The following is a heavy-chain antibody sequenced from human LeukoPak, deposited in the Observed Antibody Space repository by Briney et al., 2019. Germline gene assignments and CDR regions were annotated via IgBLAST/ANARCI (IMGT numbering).Heavy chain of an antibody. CDR3: ARSRLIAAAIDY. CDR1: GYTLTELS. V-gene: IGHV1-2*02. D-gene: IGHD6-13*01. CDR2: INPNSGGT. Sequence: ASVKVSCKVSGYTLTELSMHWVRQAPGQGLEWMGWINPNSGGTNYARKFQGRVTMTRDTSISTAYMELSRLRSDDTAVYYCARSRLIAAAIDYWGQGTLVTVSS. J-gene: IGHJ4*02.